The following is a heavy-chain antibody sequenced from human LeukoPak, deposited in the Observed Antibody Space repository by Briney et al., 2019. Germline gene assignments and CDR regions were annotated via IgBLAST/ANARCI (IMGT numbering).Heavy chain of an antibody. D-gene: IGHD6-6*01. J-gene: IGHJ6*03. CDR2: IYYSGST. CDR3: ARWSGSVTARNYYYCRDV. V-gene: IGHV4-59*01. Sequence: SETLSLTCTVSGGSISSYYWSWIRQPPGQGLEWIGYIYYSGSTNYNPSLKSRVTISVDTSKNQFSLKLSSVTAADTAVYYCARWSGSVTARNYYYCRDVWGEGTTVTVSS. CDR1: GGSISSYY.